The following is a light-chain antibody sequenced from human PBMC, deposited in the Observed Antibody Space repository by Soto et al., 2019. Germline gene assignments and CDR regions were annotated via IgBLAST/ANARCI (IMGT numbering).Light chain of an antibody. Sequence: EIVMTQSPATLSVSPGERATLSCGASQSVSSNLAWYQQKPGLAPRLLIYGASTRATGIPARLSGSGSGTEFTLTISSLQPDDFATYYCQQYNTYSTFGQGTRLEIK. CDR2: GAS. CDR3: QQYNTYST. CDR1: QSVSSN. J-gene: IGKJ5*01. V-gene: IGKV3-15*01.